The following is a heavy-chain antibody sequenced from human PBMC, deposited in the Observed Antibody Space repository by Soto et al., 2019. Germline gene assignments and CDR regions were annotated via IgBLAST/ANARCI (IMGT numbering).Heavy chain of an antibody. D-gene: IGHD2-21*02. V-gene: IGHV1-69*13. CDR3: ARAEGGCGGDCYLGSDYYYGMDV. CDR2: IIPIFGTA. CDR1: GGTFSSYA. J-gene: IGHJ6*02. Sequence: ASVKVSCKASGGTFSSYAISWVRQAPGQGLEWMGGIIPIFGTANYAQKFQGRVTITADESTSTAYMELSSLRSEDTAVYYCARAEGGCGGDCYLGSDYYYGMDVWGQGTTVTVSS.